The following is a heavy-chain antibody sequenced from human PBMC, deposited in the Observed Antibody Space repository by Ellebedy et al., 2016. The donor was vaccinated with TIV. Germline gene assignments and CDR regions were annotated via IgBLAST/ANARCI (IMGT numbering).Heavy chain of an antibody. Sequence: PGGSLRLSCTASGFTFGDYAMSWFRQAPGKGLEWVGFIRSKAYGGTTEYAASVKGRFTISRDDSKSIAYLQMNSLKTEDTAVYYCTRVNSGYSYGSLYWGQGTLVTVSS. CDR3: TRVNSGYSYGSLY. CDR1: GFTFGDYA. CDR2: IRSKAYGGTT. D-gene: IGHD5-18*01. J-gene: IGHJ4*02. V-gene: IGHV3-49*03.